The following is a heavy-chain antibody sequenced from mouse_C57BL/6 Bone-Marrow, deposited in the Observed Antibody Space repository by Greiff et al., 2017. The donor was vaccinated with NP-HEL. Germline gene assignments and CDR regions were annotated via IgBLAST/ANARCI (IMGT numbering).Heavy chain of an antibody. Sequence: VQLQQSGAELVKPGASVKISCKASGYAFSSYWMNWVKQRPGKGLEWIGQIYPGDGDTNYNGKFKGKATLTADKSSSTAYMQLSSLTSEDSAVYFCQIYYYVSSYRAFFAYWGQGTLVTVSA. V-gene: IGHV1-80*01. D-gene: IGHD1-1*01. J-gene: IGHJ3*01. CDR3: QIYYYVSSYRAFFAY. CDR1: GYAFSSYW. CDR2: IYPGDGDT.